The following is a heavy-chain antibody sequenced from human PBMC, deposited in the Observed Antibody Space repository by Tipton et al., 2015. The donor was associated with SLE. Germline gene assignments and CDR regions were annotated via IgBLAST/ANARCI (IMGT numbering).Heavy chain of an antibody. Sequence: LRLSCNVSGVSIMSGGYYWTWIRQPAGRGLEWIGRIYSNGATNYNPSLMSRVTIFVDTPKNQFSLKLTSVTAADTAVYYCARDLGSPGNWFDPWGQGTLVTVSS. CDR2: IYSNGAT. J-gene: IGHJ5*02. CDR3: ARDLGSPGNWFDP. CDR1: GVSIMSGGYY. V-gene: IGHV4-61*02. D-gene: IGHD1-26*01.